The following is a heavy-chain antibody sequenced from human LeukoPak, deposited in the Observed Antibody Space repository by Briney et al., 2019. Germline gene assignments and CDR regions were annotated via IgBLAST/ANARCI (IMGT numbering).Heavy chain of an antibody. Sequence: ASVKVSCKASGGTFSSYAISWVRQAPGQGLEWMRGIIPIFGTANYAQKFQGRVTITADESTSTAYMELRSLRSDDTAVYYCARVVLDHYYDSSGYLGTLDYWGQGTLVTVSS. D-gene: IGHD3-22*01. J-gene: IGHJ4*02. V-gene: IGHV1-69*01. CDR3: ARVVLDHYYDSSGYLGTLDY. CDR2: IIPIFGTA. CDR1: GGTFSSYA.